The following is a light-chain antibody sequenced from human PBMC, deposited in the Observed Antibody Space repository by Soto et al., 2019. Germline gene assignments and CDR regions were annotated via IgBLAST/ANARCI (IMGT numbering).Light chain of an antibody. CDR3: MQSLQTPWT. V-gene: IGKV2-28*01. CDR1: QSLLQSDGNNY. J-gene: IGKJ1*01. CDR2: FGS. Sequence: DIVMSQSPLSLPVTPGEPASISCRSSQSLLQSDGNNYLSWYLQKPGQSPQLLIYFGSNRASGVPDRFSGSGSGTDFTLKISRVEAKDFGVYYCMQSLQTPWTFGQGTKVEIK.